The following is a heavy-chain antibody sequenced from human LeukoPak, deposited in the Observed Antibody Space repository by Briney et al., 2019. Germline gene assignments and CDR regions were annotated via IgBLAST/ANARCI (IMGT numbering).Heavy chain of an antibody. D-gene: IGHD7-27*01. J-gene: IGHJ5*02. V-gene: IGHV3-48*02. CDR3: ARDQDYQVWGSFDP. CDR2: ISSSSSTI. Sequence: GGSLRLSCAASGLTFSSYSMNWVRQAPGKGLEWVSYISSSSSTIYYADSVKGRFTISRDNAKNSLYLQMNSLRDEDTAVYYCARDQDYQVWGSFDPWGQGTLVTVSS. CDR1: GLTFSSYS.